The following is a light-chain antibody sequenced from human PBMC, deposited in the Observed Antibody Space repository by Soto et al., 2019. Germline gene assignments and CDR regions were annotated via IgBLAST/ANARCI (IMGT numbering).Light chain of an antibody. V-gene: IGKV1-17*01. CDR1: QDIRID. Sequence: DIQMTQSPSSLSASVGDRVTITCRASQDIRIDLGWFQQKPGKAPKRLIYAASSLQSGVPSTFSGSGSGTEFTLTISSLQPEDFTTYYCLQHNNYPPTFGQGTKVDI. CDR2: AAS. CDR3: LQHNNYPPT. J-gene: IGKJ1*01.